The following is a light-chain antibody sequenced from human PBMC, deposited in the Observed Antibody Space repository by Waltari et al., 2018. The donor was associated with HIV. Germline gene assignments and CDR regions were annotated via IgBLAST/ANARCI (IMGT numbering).Light chain of an antibody. CDR3: SSYTTSNSYV. CDR2: EDS. CDR1: SSDVGPYSC. V-gene: IGLV2-14*03. J-gene: IGLJ1*01. Sequence: QSALTQPASVSGSPGQSITISCARTSSDVGPYSCVSWYQQYPGEAPKVMIYEDSHRPSGVSDRFSGSKSGNTASLTISGLQAEDEADYYCSSYTTSNSYVFGTGTKVTVL.